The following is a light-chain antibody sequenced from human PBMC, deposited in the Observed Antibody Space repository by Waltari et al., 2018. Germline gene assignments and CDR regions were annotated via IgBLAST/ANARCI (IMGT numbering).Light chain of an antibody. J-gene: IGKJ1*01. CDR2: TAS. Sequence: DIQMTQSPSSLSASVGDRVTFTCRASQDIRNDLGWYQQKPGKPPKRLIYTASTLESGVPARFSGTGSGTEFTLTISSLQPEDFATYYCLQHHTYPWTFGQGTKVEIK. CDR3: LQHHTYPWT. V-gene: IGKV1-17*01. CDR1: QDIRND.